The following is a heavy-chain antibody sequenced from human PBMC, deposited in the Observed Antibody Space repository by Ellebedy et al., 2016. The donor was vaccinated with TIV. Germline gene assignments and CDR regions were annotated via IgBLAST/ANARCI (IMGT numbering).Heavy chain of an antibody. J-gene: IGHJ6*02. D-gene: IGHD3-10*01. V-gene: IGHV3-23*01. CDR3: AKDMVRGVITYYYYGMDV. CDR1: GFTFSSYA. CDR2: ISGSGGST. Sequence: GESLKISCAASGFTFSSYAMIWVRQAPGTGLEWVSAISGSGGSTYYADSVKGRFTIYRDNSKNTLYLQMNSLTAEDTAVYYCAKDMVRGVITYYYYGMDVWGQGTTVTVSS.